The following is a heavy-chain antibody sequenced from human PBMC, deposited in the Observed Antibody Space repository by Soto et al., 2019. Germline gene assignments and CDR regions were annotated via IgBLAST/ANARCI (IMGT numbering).Heavy chain of an antibody. CDR3: AKDWDVGQDDFWSGYPGH. D-gene: IGHD3-3*01. CDR1: GFTFSSYG. J-gene: IGHJ4*02. CDR2: ISYDGINK. V-gene: IGHV3-30*18. Sequence: GRSLRLSCAASGFTFSSYGMHWVRQAPGKGLEWVAVISYDGINKYYADSVKGRFTISRDNSKNTLYLQMNSLRAEDTAVYYCAKDWDVGQDDFWSGYPGHWGKGTLVTDSS.